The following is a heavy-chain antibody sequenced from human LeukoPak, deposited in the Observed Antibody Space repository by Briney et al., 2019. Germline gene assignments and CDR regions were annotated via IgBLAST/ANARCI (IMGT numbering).Heavy chain of an antibody. Sequence: GGSLRLSCAASGFTFSSYAMSWVRQAPGKGLESVSAICGSGGSTYYADSVKGRFTISRDNSKNTLYLQMNSLRAEDTAVYYCANQISAARTYWGQGTLVTVSS. CDR1: GFTFSSYA. D-gene: IGHD6-6*01. CDR2: ICGSGGST. J-gene: IGHJ4*02. CDR3: ANQISAARTY. V-gene: IGHV3-23*01.